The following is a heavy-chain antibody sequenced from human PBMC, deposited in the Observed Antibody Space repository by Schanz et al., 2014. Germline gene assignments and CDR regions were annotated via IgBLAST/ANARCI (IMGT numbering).Heavy chain of an antibody. CDR2: INPNSGGT. V-gene: IGHV1-2*02. CDR3: ARELRLEYYFDY. D-gene: IGHD4-17*01. CDR1: GYTFTGYY. Sequence: QVHLVQSGSEVKKPGASVKVSCKASGYTFTGYYMHWVRQAPGQGLEWMGRINPNSGGTNYAQKFQGRVTMTRDTSISTAYMELSSLRSDDTAVYYCARELRLEYYFDYWGQGTQVTVSS. J-gene: IGHJ4*02.